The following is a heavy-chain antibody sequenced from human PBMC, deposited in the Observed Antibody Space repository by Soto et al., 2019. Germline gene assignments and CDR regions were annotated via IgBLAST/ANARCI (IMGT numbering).Heavy chain of an antibody. V-gene: IGHV4-59*11. CDR1: GGSSVDHG. CDR2: IYYSGST. D-gene: IGHD5-18*01. J-gene: IGHJ5*02. Sequence: SETLSLSCTVAGGSSVDHGGSWIRQPQGKGLEWIGYIYYSGSTNYNPSLKSRVTISVDTSKPPFSMKLSSVTAADTAVYYCPRTLGYSYGPEWFDPWGQGTLVPGYS. CDR3: PRTLGYSYGPEWFDP.